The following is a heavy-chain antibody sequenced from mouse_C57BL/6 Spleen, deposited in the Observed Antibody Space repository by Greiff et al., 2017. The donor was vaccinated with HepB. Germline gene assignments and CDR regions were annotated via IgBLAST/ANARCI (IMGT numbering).Heavy chain of an antibody. CDR1: GYTFTSYW. Sequence: QVQLKQPGAELVKPGASVKMSCKASGYTFTSYWITWVKQRPGQGLEWIGDIYPGSGSTNYNEKFKSKATLTVDTSSITAYMQLSSLTSEDSAVYYCARDGPDYCNYYDDFWGTGTTVTVSS. CDR2: IYPGSGST. CDR3: ARDGPDYCNYYDDF. J-gene: IGHJ1*03. D-gene: IGHD2-1*01. V-gene: IGHV1-55*01.